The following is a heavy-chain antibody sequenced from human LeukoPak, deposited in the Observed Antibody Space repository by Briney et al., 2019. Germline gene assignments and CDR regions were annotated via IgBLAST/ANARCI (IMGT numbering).Heavy chain of an antibody. CDR1: GYSFTSYW. V-gene: IGHV5-51*01. D-gene: IGHD3-22*01. J-gene: IGHJ3*02. CDR3: ARQGTDSSGYPFDAFDI. CDR2: IYPGDSDT. Sequence: GESLKISCKGSGYSFTSYWIGWVRQMPGKGLEWMGIIYPGDSDTRYSPSFQGQVTISADKSISTAYLQWSSLKASDTAMYYCARQGTDSSGYPFDAFDIWGQGTMVTVSS.